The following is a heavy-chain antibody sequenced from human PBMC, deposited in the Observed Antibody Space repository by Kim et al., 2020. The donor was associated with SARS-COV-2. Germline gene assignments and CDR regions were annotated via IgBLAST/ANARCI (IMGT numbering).Heavy chain of an antibody. Sequence: SLKDRFTISQDRAKNTLYLEMNNLGGEDTAVYYCARVPHYDSSGYYFDYWGQGTLVSVSP. CDR3: ARVPHYDSSGYYFDY. V-gene: IGHV3-74*01. D-gene: IGHD3-22*01. J-gene: IGHJ4*02.